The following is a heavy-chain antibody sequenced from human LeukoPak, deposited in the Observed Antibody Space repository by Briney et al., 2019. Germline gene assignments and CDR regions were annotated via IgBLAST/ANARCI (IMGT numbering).Heavy chain of an antibody. V-gene: IGHV3-53*01. J-gene: IGHJ4*02. CDR3: ARGADRWNYFDY. Sequence: PGGSLRLSCAASGFTVSSSFMSWVRQAPGRGLEWVSVIYSGGSTYYAGSVKGRFTISRDNSKNTVPLQMNSLRAEDTAVYYCARGADRWNYFDYWGQGTLVTVSS. CDR2: IYSGGST. CDR1: GFTVSSSF. D-gene: IGHD4-23*01.